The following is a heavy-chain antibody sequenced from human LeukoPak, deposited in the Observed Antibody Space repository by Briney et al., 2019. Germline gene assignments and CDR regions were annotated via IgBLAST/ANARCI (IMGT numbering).Heavy chain of an antibody. D-gene: IGHD3-22*01. CDR3: ASCDSKYYFDY. CDR1: GCTFSSYG. V-gene: IGHV3-NL1*01. J-gene: IGHJ4*02. CDR2: IYSGGST. Sequence: GGSLRLSCAASGCTFSSYGMHWVRQAPGKGLEWVSVIYSGGSTYYADSVKGRFTISRDNSKNTLYLQMNSLRAEDTAVYYCASCDSKYYFDYWGQGTLVTVSS.